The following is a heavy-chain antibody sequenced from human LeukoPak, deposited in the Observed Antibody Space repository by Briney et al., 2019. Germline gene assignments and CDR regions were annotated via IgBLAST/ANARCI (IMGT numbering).Heavy chain of an antibody. CDR3: ARVVRGVYYYYMDV. CDR2: IYYSGST. Sequence: SETLSLTCTVSGGSISSSSYYWGWIRQPPGKGLEWIGRIYYSGSTYYNPSLKSRVTISVDTSKNQFSLKLSSVTAADTAVYYCARVVRGVYYYYMDVWGKGTTVTVSS. D-gene: IGHD3-10*02. CDR1: GGSISSSSYY. V-gene: IGHV4-39*07. J-gene: IGHJ6*03.